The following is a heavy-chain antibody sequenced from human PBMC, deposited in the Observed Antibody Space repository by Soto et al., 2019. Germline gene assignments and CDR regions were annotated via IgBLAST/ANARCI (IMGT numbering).Heavy chain of an antibody. CDR1: GGTFSSYA. Sequence: SVKVSCKASGGTFSSYAISWVRQAPGQGLEWMGGIIPIFGTANYAQKFQGRVTITADESTSTAYMELSSLRSEDTAVYYCAREDSSSSPAFYYGMDVWGQGTTVTVSS. V-gene: IGHV1-69*13. CDR3: AREDSSSSPAFYYGMDV. D-gene: IGHD6-6*01. J-gene: IGHJ6*02. CDR2: IIPIFGTA.